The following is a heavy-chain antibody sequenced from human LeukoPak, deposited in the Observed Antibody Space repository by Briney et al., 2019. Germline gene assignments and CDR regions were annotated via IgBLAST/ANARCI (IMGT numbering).Heavy chain of an antibody. V-gene: IGHV3-48*04. CDR1: GFPFINYN. CDR3: VRAREMDV. J-gene: IGHJ6*03. CDR2: SSLGSTTV. Sequence: GGSLRLSCAGSGFPFINYNMNWVRQVPGRGLEWLSFSSLGSTTVYYADSVRGRFTISRDDARNSLFLRMTSLRAEDTAVYYCVRAREMDVWGKGTTVTVS. D-gene: IGHD1-26*01.